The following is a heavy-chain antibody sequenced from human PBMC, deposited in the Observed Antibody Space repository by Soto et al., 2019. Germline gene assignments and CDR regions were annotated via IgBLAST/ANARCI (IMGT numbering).Heavy chain of an antibody. J-gene: IGHJ4*02. CDR1: RFTFSNDG. CDR2: ISHDGTVK. Sequence: QVQLVESGGGVVQPGRSLRLSCAASRFTFSNDGMQWVRQAPGKGLEWVAVISHDGTVKYYADSVKGRFTISRDNFQNTLDLQMDSLRAEDTAVYYCAKERDTRSSSCFDSWGQGTLVTVSS. V-gene: IGHV3-30*18. CDR3: AKERDTRSSSCFDS. D-gene: IGHD5-18*01.